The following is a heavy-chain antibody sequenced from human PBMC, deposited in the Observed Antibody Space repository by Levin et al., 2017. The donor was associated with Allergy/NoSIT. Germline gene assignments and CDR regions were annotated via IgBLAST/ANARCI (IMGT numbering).Heavy chain of an antibody. D-gene: IGHD3-16*02. V-gene: IGHV5-51*01. CDR1: GYSFTSYW. J-gene: IGHJ4*02. Sequence: GESLKISCKGSGYSFTSYWIGWVRQMPGKGLEWMGIIYPGDSDTRYSPSFQGQVTISADKSISTAYLQWSSLKASDTAMYYCARAGMITFGGVIVPADYYFDYWGQGTLVTVSS. CDR3: ARAGMITFGGVIVPADYYFDY. CDR2: IYPGDSDT.